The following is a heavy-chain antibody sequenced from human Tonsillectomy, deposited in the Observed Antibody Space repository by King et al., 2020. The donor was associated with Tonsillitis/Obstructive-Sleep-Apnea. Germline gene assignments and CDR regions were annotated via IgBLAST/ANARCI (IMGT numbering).Heavy chain of an antibody. J-gene: IGHJ6*03. Sequence: VQLVESGGGLVQPGGSLRLSCAASGLTVSHNYLSWVRQAPEKGLEWVSIIYGGGNTYYADSVKGRFTISRDSSKNTLYLQMNSLRVEDTAVYYCARAGEYYYYYYMDVWGKGTTVTVSS. CDR3: ARAGEYYYYYYMDV. V-gene: IGHV3-66*01. CDR1: GLTVSHNY. D-gene: IGHD6-19*01. CDR2: IYGGGNT.